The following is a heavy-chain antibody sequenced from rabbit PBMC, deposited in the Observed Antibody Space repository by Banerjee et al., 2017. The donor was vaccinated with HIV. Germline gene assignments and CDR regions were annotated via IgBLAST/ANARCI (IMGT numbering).Heavy chain of an antibody. J-gene: IGHJ6*01. CDR1: GIDFSSSFW. Sequence: QEQLVESGGGLVTLGGSLKLTCKASGIDFSSSFWISWVRQTPGKGLEWIGCIYPTYGATDYASWVNGRFTLSLDNAQNPVFLHLTSLTAAAPSSFFCAAHLAYEGALWGPGTLVTVS. D-gene: IGHD1-1*01. CDR3: AAHLAYEGAL. CDR2: IYPTYGAT. V-gene: IGHV1S43*01.